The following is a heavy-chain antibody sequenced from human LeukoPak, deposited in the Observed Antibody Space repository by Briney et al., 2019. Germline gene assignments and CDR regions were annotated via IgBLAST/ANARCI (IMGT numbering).Heavy chain of an antibody. V-gene: IGHV3-30*04. CDR3: ARYCSGGSCYHTDAFDI. D-gene: IGHD2-15*01. CDR1: GFTFSSYA. J-gene: IGHJ3*02. Sequence: PGGSLRLSCAASGFTFSSYAMHWVRQAPGKGLEWVAVISYDGSNKYYADSVKGRFTISRDNSKNTLYLQMNSLRAEDTAVYYCARYCSGGSCYHTDAFDIWGQGTMVTVSS. CDR2: ISYDGSNK.